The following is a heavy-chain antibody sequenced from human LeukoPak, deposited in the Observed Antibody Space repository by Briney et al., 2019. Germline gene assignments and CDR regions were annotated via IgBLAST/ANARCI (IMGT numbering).Heavy chain of an antibody. J-gene: IGHJ4*02. Sequence: GGSLRLSCSPSGLTFSRYAMHWVRQPPGKGLEYVSAISSNGGSTYSADSVKGRFTISRDNSRNTLHLQMSSLRVEDTAVYYCVKDSSSGSYFDYWGQGTLVTVSS. V-gene: IGHV3-64D*06. CDR1: GLTFSRYA. CDR3: VKDSSSGSYFDY. CDR2: ISSNGGST. D-gene: IGHD3-10*01.